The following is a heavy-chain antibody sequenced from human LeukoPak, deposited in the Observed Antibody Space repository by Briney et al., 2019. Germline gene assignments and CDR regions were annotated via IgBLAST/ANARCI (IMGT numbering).Heavy chain of an antibody. D-gene: IGHD3-22*01. CDR3: ARATPNYYDSSGYST. Sequence: SETLSLTCTVSGGSISSGGYYWSWIRQHPGKGLEWIGYIYYSGSTYYNPSLKSRVTISVDTSKNQLSLKLSSVTAADTAVYYCARATPNYYDSSGYSTWGQGTLVTVSS. CDR2: IYYSGST. J-gene: IGHJ5*02. CDR1: GGSISSGGYY. V-gene: IGHV4-31*03.